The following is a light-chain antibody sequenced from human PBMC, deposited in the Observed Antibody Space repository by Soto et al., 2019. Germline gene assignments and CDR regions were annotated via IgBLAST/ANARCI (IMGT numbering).Light chain of an antibody. CDR2: DAS. V-gene: IGKV3-11*01. CDR1: QSIGLA. CDR3: QKRTDRPPWT. Sequence: EVVCTHSPGTLSLSPGEPATLSFRARQSIGLAIACYQPNPGQAPRLLIFDASQRATGIPATFRGSGSGTDFTLSISSLEPEDFAVYYCQKRTDRPPWTFGQGSTVDI. J-gene: IGKJ1*01.